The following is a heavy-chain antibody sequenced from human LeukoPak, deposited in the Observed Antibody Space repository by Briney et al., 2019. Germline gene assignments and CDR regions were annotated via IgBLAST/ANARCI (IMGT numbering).Heavy chain of an antibody. D-gene: IGHD3-10*01. CDR3: AKDLGRYGTAFDY. J-gene: IGHJ4*02. CDR2: ISGSGGST. Sequence: GGSLRLSCAASGFTFSSYAMSWVRQAPGKGLEWVSAISGSGGSTYYADSVKGRFTFSRDNSKNTLYLQMNSLRVEDTAVYYCAKDLGRYGTAFDYWGQGTLVTVSS. CDR1: GFTFSSYA. V-gene: IGHV3-23*01.